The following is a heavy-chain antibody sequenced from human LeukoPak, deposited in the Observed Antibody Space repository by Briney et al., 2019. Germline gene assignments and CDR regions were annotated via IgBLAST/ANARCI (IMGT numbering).Heavy chain of an antibody. CDR2: KWYDGSNK. CDR1: GSTFSSYG. CDR3: ARRWLGDPYGMDV. Sequence: GGSLRLSCAASGSTFSSYGMHWVRQAPGKGLEWVAVKWYDGSNKYYADSVKGRFTVSRDNSKDTLYLQINNLRDEDTAVYYCARRWLGDPYGMDVWGQGTTVSVSS. V-gene: IGHV3-33*03. J-gene: IGHJ6*02. D-gene: IGHD3-10*01.